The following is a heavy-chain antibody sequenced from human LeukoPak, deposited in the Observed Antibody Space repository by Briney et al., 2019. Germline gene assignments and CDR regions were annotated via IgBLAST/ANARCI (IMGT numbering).Heavy chain of an antibody. Sequence: PGGSLRLSCAASGFTFSSYSMNWVRQAPGKGLEWVANIRKDGSEKHYVDSVTGRFTISRDNAKNSLYLQMNSLRAEDTAVYYCSRDGSGPFDDWGQGTLVTVSS. V-gene: IGHV3-7*05. CDR1: GFTFSSYS. CDR3: SRDGSGPFDD. D-gene: IGHD5-12*01. J-gene: IGHJ4*02. CDR2: IRKDGSEK.